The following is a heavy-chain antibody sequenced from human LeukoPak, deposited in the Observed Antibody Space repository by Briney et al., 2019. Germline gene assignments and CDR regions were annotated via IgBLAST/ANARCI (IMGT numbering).Heavy chain of an antibody. CDR2: LHPEDGET. Sequence: ASVKVSCKVSGYTLTELSMHWVRQAPGKGLEWMGGLHPEDGETIYAQKFQGRVTMTEDTSTDTAYMELSSLGSEDTAVYYCATHGGAYCSGGSCAFDIWGQGTMVTVSS. V-gene: IGHV1-24*01. J-gene: IGHJ3*02. D-gene: IGHD2-15*01. CDR1: GYTLTELS. CDR3: ATHGGAYCSGGSCAFDI.